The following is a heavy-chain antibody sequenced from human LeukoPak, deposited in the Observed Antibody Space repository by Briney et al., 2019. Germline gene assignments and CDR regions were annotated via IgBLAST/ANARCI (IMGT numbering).Heavy chain of an antibody. CDR3: ARDGGQWLVPGWFDP. CDR1: GFTFSSYG. Sequence: GGSLRLSCAASGFTFSSYGMHWVRQAPGKGLEWVAVISYDGSNKYYADSVKGRFTISRDNSKNTLYLQMNSLRAEDTAVYYCARDGGQWLVPGWFDPWGQGTLVTVSS. J-gene: IGHJ5*02. D-gene: IGHD6-19*01. CDR2: ISYDGSNK. V-gene: IGHV3-30*03.